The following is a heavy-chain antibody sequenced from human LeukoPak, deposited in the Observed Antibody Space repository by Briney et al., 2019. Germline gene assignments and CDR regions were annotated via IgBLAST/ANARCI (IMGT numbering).Heavy chain of an antibody. CDR3: ASSRIYGDSLGY. D-gene: IGHD4-17*01. Sequence: ASVKVSCKASGYTFTGYYMHWVRQAPGQGLEWMGWMNPNSGNTGYAQKFQGRVTMTRDTSTSTVYMELSSLRSEDTAVYYCASSRIYGDSLGYWGQGTLVTVSS. J-gene: IGHJ4*02. CDR1: GYTFTGYY. CDR2: MNPNSGNT. V-gene: IGHV1-8*02.